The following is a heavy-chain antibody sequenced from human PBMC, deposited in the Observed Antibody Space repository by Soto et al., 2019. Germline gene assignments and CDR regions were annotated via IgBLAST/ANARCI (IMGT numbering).Heavy chain of an antibody. CDR1: GFTFSIYA. V-gene: IGHV3-64*01. Sequence: PGGSLRLSCAASGFTFSIYAMHWVRQAPGKGLEYVSAISSNGGSTYYANSVKGRFTISRDNSENTLYLQMGSLRAEDMAVYYCARDHYCSSTSCYDAFDIWGQGTMVTVSS. CDR2: ISSNGGST. J-gene: IGHJ3*02. D-gene: IGHD2-2*01. CDR3: ARDHYCSSTSCYDAFDI.